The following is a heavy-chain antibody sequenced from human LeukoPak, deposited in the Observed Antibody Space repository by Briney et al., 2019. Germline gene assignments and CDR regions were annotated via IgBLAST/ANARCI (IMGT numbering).Heavy chain of an antibody. CDR3: ARGVGSSGWYTFDY. CDR2: TYYRSKWYN. CDR1: GDSVSSNNGA. J-gene: IGHJ4*02. V-gene: IGHV6-1*01. Sequence: SQTLSLTCAISGDSVSSNNGAWNWIRQSPSRGFEWLGRTYYRSKWYNDYAVSMKGRITINPDASKNQFSLQLNSVTPEDTAVYYCARGVGSSGWYTFDYWGQGTLVTVSS. D-gene: IGHD6-19*01.